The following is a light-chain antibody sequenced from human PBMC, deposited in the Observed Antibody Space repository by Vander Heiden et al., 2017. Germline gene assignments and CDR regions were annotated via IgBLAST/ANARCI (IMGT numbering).Light chain of an antibody. V-gene: IGKV3-11*01. J-gene: IGKJ2*01. CDR1: QSVSSY. CDR3: KQHSNSDPHT. CDR2: EAS. Sequence: EIVLTPSPATLSLSPGERATLSCSASQSVSSYLAWYQQIPGHAPRLLTYEASNRATGIPARYTGSRSGTDFTLTIGSREPGTSAVYCCKQHSNSDPHTFGQGTKLEIK.